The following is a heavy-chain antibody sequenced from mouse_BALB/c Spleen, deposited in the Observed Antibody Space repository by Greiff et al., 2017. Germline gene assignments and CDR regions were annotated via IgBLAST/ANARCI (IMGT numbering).Heavy chain of an antibody. D-gene: IGHD2-2*01. CDR3: ARDRESYGYDVGLAY. Sequence: VQLKESGPGLVKPSQSLSLTCSVTGYSITSGYYWNWIRQFPGNKLEWMGYISYDGSNNYNPSLKNRISITRDTSKNQFFLKLNSVTTEDTATYYCARDRESYGYDVGLAYWGQGTLVTVSA. CDR2: ISYDGSN. J-gene: IGHJ3*01. V-gene: IGHV3-6*02. CDR1: GYSITSGYY.